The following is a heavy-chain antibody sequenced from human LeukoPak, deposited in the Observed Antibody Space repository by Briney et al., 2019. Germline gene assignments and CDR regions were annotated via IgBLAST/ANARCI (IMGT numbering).Heavy chain of an antibody. CDR1: GXTVGNNY. J-gene: IGHJ4*02. D-gene: IGHD1-14*01. CDR3: TRNRPETPLGY. CDR2: IYSVGST. V-gene: IGHV3-53*01. Sequence: SGGSLRLSCAASGXTVGNNYVSWVRQAPGKGLEWVALIYSVGSTVYADSVKGRFTISRDSSRNTLFLQMNSLRPEDTAVYHCTRNRPETPLGYWGQGTLVTVSS.